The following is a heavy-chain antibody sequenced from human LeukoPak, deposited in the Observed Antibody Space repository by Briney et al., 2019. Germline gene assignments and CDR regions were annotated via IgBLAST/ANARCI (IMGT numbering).Heavy chain of an antibody. CDR1: GGSISSYY. CDR3: ARGINSGSFPYYYYMDV. D-gene: IGHD1-26*01. CDR2: IYYSGST. Sequence: SETLSLTCTVSGGSISSYYWSWIRQPPGKGLEWIGYIYYSGSTNYNPSLKSRVTISVDTSKNQSSLKLSSVTAADTAVYYCARGINSGSFPYYYYMDVWGKGTTVTVSS. V-gene: IGHV4-59*01. J-gene: IGHJ6*03.